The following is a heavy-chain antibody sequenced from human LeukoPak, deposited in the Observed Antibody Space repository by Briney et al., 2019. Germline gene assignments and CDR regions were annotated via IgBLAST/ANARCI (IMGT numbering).Heavy chain of an antibody. D-gene: IGHD3-10*01. CDR1: ANTFTVYY. Sequence: ASVTVSCTASANTFTVYYMDWVRHAPGQGLEWMGWINPDSGGTNYSQTFQGRVSITRDTAITTAYMELSSLRFGDTAMYYCATFGQFGSGSYAYNWFDSWGQGTLVTVSS. J-gene: IGHJ5*01. CDR3: ATFGQFGSGSYAYNWFDS. CDR2: INPDSGGT. V-gene: IGHV1-2*02.